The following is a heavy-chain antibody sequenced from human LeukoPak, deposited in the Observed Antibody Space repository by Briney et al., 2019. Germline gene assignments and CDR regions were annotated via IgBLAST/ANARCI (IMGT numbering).Heavy chain of an antibody. CDR1: GFTFSSYA. V-gene: IGHV3-23*01. CDR2: ISGSGGST. Sequence: GGSLRLSCAASGFTFSSYAMSWVRQAPGKGLEWVSAISGSGGSTYYADSVKGRFTISRDNSKNTLYLQMNSLRAEDTAVYYCAKDEKWELPPGVLFDYWGQGTLVTVSS. D-gene: IGHD1-26*01. CDR3: AKDEKWELPPGVLFDY. J-gene: IGHJ4*02.